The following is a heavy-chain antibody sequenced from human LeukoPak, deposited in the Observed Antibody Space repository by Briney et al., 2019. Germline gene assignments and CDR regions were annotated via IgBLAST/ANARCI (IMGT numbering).Heavy chain of an antibody. V-gene: IGHV1-2*06. Sequence: ASVKVSCKASGCTFTGYYMHWVRQAPGQGLEWMGRINPNSGGTNYAQKFRGRVTMTRDTSISTAYMELSRLRSDDTAVYYCARGTYYYDSSGYYSLEYWGQGTLVTVSS. CDR3: ARGTYYYDSSGYYSLEY. CDR1: GCTFTGYY. J-gene: IGHJ4*02. D-gene: IGHD3-22*01. CDR2: INPNSGGT.